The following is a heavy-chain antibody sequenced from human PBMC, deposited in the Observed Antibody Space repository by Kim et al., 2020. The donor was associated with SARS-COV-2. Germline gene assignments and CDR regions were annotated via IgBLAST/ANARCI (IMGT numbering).Heavy chain of an antibody. D-gene: IGHD4-4*01. CDR3: ANTVTTGYAFDY. Sequence: GGSLRLSCAASGFTFSSYAMHWVRQAPGKGLEWVAVISYDGSNKYYADSVKGRFTISRDNSKNTLYLQMNSLRAEDTAVYYCANTVTTGYAFDYWGQGTLVTVSS. CDR1: GFTFSSYA. V-gene: IGHV3-30*04. J-gene: IGHJ4*02. CDR2: ISYDGSNK.